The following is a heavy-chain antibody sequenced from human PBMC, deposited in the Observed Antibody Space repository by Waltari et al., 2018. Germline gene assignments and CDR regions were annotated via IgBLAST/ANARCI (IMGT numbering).Heavy chain of an antibody. CDR2: IKQGGVEK. Sequence: EVQLVESGGGLVQPGGSLRLSCAVSGFTFSSYWMAWVRQAPGKGLEWVANIKQGGVEKHYVDTVKGQFTISRDNAKNSLFLQMNILGAEDTAVYFCARDDDGILDYWGQGTLVTVSS. J-gene: IGHJ4*02. CDR1: GFTFSSYW. CDR3: ARDDDGILDY. D-gene: IGHD3-3*01. V-gene: IGHV3-7*01.